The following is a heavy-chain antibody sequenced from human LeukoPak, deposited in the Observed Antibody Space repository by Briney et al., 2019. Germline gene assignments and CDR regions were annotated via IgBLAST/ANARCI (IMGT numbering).Heavy chain of an antibody. CDR3: ARQEYCSGGSCYTWFDP. CDR1: GYSFTSYW. V-gene: IGHV5-51*01. D-gene: IGHD2-15*01. Sequence: GESLKISCKGSGYSFTSYWIAWVRQMPGKGLEWMGIIYPADSDIRYSPSFQGQVTISADKSISTAYLQWSSLKASDTAMYYYARQEYCSGGSCYTWFDPWGQGTLVTVSS. J-gene: IGHJ5*02. CDR2: IYPADSDI.